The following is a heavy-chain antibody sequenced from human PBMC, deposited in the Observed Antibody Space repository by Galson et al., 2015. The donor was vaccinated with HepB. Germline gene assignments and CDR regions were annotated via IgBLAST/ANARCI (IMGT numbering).Heavy chain of an antibody. D-gene: IGHD1-26*01. J-gene: IGHJ4*02. CDR2: ISYDGSNK. Sequence: SLRLSCAASGFTFSSYAMHWVRQAPGKGLEWVAVISYDGSNKYYADSVKGRFTISRDNSKNTLYLQMNSLRAEDTAVYYCARDKVGATDYWGQGTLVTVSS. V-gene: IGHV3-30-3*01. CDR3: ARDKVGATDY. CDR1: GFTFSSYA.